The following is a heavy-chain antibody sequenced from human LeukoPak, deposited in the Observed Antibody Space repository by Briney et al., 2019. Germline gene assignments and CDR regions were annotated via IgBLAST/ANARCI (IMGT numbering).Heavy chain of an antibody. CDR3: ALGLELRGDAFDI. CDR2: IIPIFGTA. D-gene: IGHD1-26*01. J-gene: IGHJ3*02. Sequence: ASVKVSCKASGGTFSSYAISWVRQGPGQGLEWMGGIIPIFGTANYAQKFQGRVTITADESTSTAYMELSSLRSEDTAVYYCALGLELRGDAFDIWGQGTMVTVSS. CDR1: GGTFSSYA. V-gene: IGHV1-69*13.